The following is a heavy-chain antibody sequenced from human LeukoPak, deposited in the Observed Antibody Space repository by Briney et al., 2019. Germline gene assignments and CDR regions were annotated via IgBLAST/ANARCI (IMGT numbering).Heavy chain of an antibody. CDR1: GFTVSSNY. CDR3: ASMVRGVTHIMA. CDR2: IYSGGST. J-gene: IGHJ4*02. V-gene: IGHV3-66*01. D-gene: IGHD3-10*01. Sequence: GGSLRLSCAASGFTVSSNYMSWVRQAPGKGLEWVSVIYSGGSTYYADSVKGRFTISRDNSKNTLYLQMNSLRAEDTAVYYCASMVRGVTHIMAWGQGTLVTVSS.